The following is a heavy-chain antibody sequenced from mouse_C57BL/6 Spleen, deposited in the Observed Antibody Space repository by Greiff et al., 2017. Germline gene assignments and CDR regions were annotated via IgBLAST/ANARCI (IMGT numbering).Heavy chain of an antibody. D-gene: IGHD1-1*01. Sequence: VQLQQSVAELVRPGASVKLSCTASGFNIKNTYMHWVKQRPEQGLEWIGRIDPANGNTKYAPKFQGKATITADTSSNTAYLQLSSLTSEDTALYYFARFPYYVGSPLYYLDYWGQGTTLTVSS. CDR3: ARFPYYVGSPLYYLDY. J-gene: IGHJ2*01. CDR1: GFNIKNTY. CDR2: IDPANGNT. V-gene: IGHV14-3*01.